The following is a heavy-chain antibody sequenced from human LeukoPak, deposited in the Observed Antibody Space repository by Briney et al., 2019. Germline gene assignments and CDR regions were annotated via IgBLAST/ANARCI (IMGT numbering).Heavy chain of an antibody. CDR3: ARTQIYYFDNSGYYN. V-gene: IGHV4-4*07. CDR2: IYARGNT. D-gene: IGHD3-22*01. Sequence: SETLSLTCTVSGGSISNYYWSWIRQPAGKGLEWIGLIYARGNTNYNPSLKSRVTMSIDTAKNQFSLKLTSVTAADTAVYYCARTQIYYFDNSGYYNWGQGTLVTVSS. CDR1: GGSISNYY. J-gene: IGHJ4*02.